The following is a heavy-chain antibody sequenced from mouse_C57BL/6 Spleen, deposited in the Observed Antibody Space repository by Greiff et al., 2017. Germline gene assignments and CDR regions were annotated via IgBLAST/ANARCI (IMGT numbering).Heavy chain of an antibody. CDR3: ARGGLEGYYAMDY. CDR2: IYPRSGNT. V-gene: IGHV1-81*01. CDR1: GYTFTSYG. J-gene: IGHJ4*01. Sequence: VMLVESGAELARPGASVKLSCKASGYTFTSYGISWVKQRTGQGLEWIGEIYPRSGNTYYNEKFKGKATLTADKSSSTAYMELRSLTSEDSAVYFCARGGLEGYYAMDYWGQGTSVTVSS. D-gene: IGHD2-2*01.